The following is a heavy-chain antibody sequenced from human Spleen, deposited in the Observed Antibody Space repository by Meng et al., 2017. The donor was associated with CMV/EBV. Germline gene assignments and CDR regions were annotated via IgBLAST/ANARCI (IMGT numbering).Heavy chain of an antibody. CDR3: ARDYYDSSGYYRPDY. CDR1: GGSISSSNL. CDR2: IYHSGST. J-gene: IGHJ4*02. V-gene: IGHV4-4*02. D-gene: IGHD3-22*01. Sequence: GGSISSSNLWTWVRQVPGKGLEWIGEIYHSGSTNYNPSLKSRVTISVDTSKNQFSLKLSSVTAADTAVYYCARDYYDSSGYYRPDYWGQGTLVTVSS.